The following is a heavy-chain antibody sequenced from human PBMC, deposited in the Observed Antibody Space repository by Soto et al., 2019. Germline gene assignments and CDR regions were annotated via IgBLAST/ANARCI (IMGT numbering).Heavy chain of an antibody. CDR3: AGGTDGKKVAY. J-gene: IGHJ4*02. Sequence: QVQLQESGPGLVKSSETLSLTCTVSGGSVSSEHYYWNWIRQAPGKGLEWIGYFFYTGSTSYNPSLESRLTMSVDMSKNHFSLKLSSVTAADTAVYYCAGGTDGKKVAYWGQGTLVTVSS. CDR2: FFYTGST. D-gene: IGHD5-12*01. CDR1: GGSVSSEHYY. V-gene: IGHV4-61*03.